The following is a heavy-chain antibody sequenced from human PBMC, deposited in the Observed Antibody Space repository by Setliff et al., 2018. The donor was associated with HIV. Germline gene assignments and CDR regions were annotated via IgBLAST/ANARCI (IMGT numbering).Heavy chain of an antibody. CDR2: ILPFFDTA. Sequence: SVKVSCKVSGGTFTRNCISWVRQAPGQGLEWMGGILPFFDTANYAQKFQGRVTITADESTSTVHMELSSLTSEDTAVYYCASRLKWLIPHRGAFDIWGQGTMVTVS. D-gene: IGHD6-19*01. V-gene: IGHV1-69*13. CDR1: GGTFTRNC. CDR3: ASRLKWLIPHRGAFDI. J-gene: IGHJ3*02.